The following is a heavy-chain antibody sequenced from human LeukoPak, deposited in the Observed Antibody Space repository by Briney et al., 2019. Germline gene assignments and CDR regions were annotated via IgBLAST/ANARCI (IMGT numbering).Heavy chain of an antibody. Sequence: SETLSLTCAVYGGSFSGYYWSWIRQPPGKGREWIGEINHSGSTNYNPSLKSRVTISVDTSKNQFSLKLSSVTAADTAVYYCARGVAVIATLYYFDYWGQGTLVTVSS. D-gene: IGHD2-21*01. V-gene: IGHV4-34*01. CDR3: ARGVAVIATLYYFDY. CDR2: INHSGST. CDR1: GGSFSGYY. J-gene: IGHJ4*02.